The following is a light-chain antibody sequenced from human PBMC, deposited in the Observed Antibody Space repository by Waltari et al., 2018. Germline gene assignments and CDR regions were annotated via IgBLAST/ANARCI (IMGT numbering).Light chain of an antibody. CDR1: SPNIGAGYD. CDR3: QSFDSSLGGWV. CDR2: DYS. Sequence: QSVLTQPPSVSGAPGQSVTLSCTGSSPNIGAGYDVHWYQQFPGTAPKLLIYDYSRRPAGAPGRFSGSRSGASASLAITGLQTEDEADYYCQSFDSSLGGWVFGGGTTLTVL. J-gene: IGLJ3*02. V-gene: IGLV1-40*03.